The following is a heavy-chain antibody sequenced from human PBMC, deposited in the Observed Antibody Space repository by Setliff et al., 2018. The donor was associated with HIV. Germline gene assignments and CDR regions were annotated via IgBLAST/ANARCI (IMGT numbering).Heavy chain of an antibody. CDR3: ARDHGNGRAYNFWSGYYSFDY. J-gene: IGHJ4*02. D-gene: IGHD3-3*01. CDR2: ISAYNGNT. CDR1: GYTFTSYG. Sequence: ASVKVSCKASGYTFTSYGISWVRQAPGQGLEWMGWISAYNGNTNYAQKLQGRVTMTRNTSISTAYMELSSLRSEDTAVYYCARDHGNGRAYNFWSGYYSFDYWGQGTLVTVSS. V-gene: IGHV1-18*01.